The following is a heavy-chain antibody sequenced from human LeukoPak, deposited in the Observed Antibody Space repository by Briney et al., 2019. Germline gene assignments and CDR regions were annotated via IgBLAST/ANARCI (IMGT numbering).Heavy chain of an antibody. V-gene: IGHV4-39*07. J-gene: IGHJ4*02. Sequence: SETLSLTCTVSGGSISSISYYWGWIRQPPGKGLEWIVSMYYSGSTYNNPSLKSRVTISVDTSKNQFSLKLSSVTAADTAVYYYARATRAARHFDYWGQGTLVTVSS. CDR1: GGSISSISYY. CDR3: ARATRAARHFDY. D-gene: IGHD6-6*01. CDR2: MYYSGST.